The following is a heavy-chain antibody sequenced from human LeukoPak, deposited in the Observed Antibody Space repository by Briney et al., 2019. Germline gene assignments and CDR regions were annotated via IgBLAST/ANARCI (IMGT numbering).Heavy chain of an antibody. CDR1: GYSISSGYY. V-gene: IGHV4-38-2*02. D-gene: IGHD3-3*01. CDR3: ARVGNYEFWSVHNLGGYFDY. Sequence: SETLSLTCTVSGYSISSGYYWGWIRQPPGKRLEWIGSIYHSGSTYYNPSLKSRVTISVDTSKNQFSLKLSSVTAADTAVYYSARVGNYEFWSVHNLGGYFDYWGQGTLVTVSS. CDR2: IYHSGST. J-gene: IGHJ4*02.